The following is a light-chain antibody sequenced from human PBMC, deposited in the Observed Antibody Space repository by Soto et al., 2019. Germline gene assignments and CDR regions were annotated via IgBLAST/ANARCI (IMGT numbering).Light chain of an antibody. CDR3: QQRSNWPPVT. J-gene: IGKJ4*01. CDR1: QSVSNY. Sequence: EIVLTQSPATLSLSPGERVTLSCRASQSVSNYLAWYQQKPGQAPRLLVSAASNRATGIPARFSGSGSGTDFTLTISSLEPEDFGVYYCQQRSNWPPVTFGGGTKVDIK. V-gene: IGKV3-11*01. CDR2: AAS.